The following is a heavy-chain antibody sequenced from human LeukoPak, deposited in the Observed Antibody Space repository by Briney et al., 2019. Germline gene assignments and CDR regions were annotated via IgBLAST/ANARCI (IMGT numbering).Heavy chain of an antibody. CDR3: ASPYSSSWTDRFDY. Sequence: PGGSLRPSCAASGFTFSSYAMSWVRQAPGKGLEWVSAISGSGGSTYYADSVKGRFTISRDNSKNTLYLQMNSLRAEDTAVYYCASPYSSSWTDRFDYWGQGTLVTVSS. D-gene: IGHD6-13*01. CDR1: GFTFSSYA. J-gene: IGHJ4*02. CDR2: ISGSGGST. V-gene: IGHV3-23*01.